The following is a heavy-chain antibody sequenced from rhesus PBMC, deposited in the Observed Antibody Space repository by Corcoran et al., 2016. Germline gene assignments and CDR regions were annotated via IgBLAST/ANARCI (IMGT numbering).Heavy chain of an antibody. CDR3: ATGGIAAALDF. D-gene: IGHD6-13*01. CDR2: VDPEDGEA. Sequence: EVQLVQSGAAVKKPGASVKISCKPSGYTFTDYYLHWVRQAPGKGLEWMGRVDPEDGEAINAQKFQDRVTIAADTSTDAAYMELSSLRSEDEAVDYCATGGIAAALDFWGQGVLVTVSS. J-gene: IGHJ4*01. V-gene: IGHV1-111*02. CDR1: GYTFTDYY.